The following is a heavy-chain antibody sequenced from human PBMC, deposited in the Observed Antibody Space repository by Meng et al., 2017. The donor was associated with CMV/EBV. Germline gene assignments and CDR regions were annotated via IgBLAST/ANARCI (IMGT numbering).Heavy chain of an antibody. V-gene: IGHV4-4*02. Sequence: GSLRLSCAVSGGSISSSNWWRWVRQPPGKGLEWIGEIYHSGSTNYNPSLKSRVTISVDKSKNQFSLKLSSVTAADTAVYYCARRPINYYDSSDGHPPLDYWGQGTLVTVSS. CDR2: IYHSGST. J-gene: IGHJ4*02. CDR1: GGSISSSNW. D-gene: IGHD3-22*01. CDR3: ARRPINYYDSSDGHPPLDY.